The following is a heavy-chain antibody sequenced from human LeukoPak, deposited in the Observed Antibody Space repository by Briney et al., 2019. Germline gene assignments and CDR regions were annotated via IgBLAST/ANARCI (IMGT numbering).Heavy chain of an antibody. J-gene: IGHJ3*02. D-gene: IGHD3-22*01. CDR3: GSYSDSSGAAHAFDI. V-gene: IGHV1-69*05. Sequence: SVKVSCKASGGTFSSYAISWVRQAPGQGLEWMGGIIPIFGTSNYAQKFQGRVTITTDESTSTAYMELSSLRSEDTAVYYCGSYSDSSGAAHAFDIWGQGTMVTVSS. CDR1: GGTFSSYA. CDR2: IIPIFGTS.